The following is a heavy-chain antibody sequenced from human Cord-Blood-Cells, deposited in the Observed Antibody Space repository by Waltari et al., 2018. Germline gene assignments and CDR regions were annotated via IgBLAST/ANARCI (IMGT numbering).Heavy chain of an antibody. V-gene: IGHV3-23*01. CDR1: GFTFSSYA. CDR3: AKDQAGTATSYYDFWSGYRPVCYYMDV. Sequence: EVQLLESGGGLVQPGGSLRLSCAASGFTFSSYAMSWVRQAPGKGLAWVSAISGSGGSTYCADSVKGRFTLSRDNSKNTLYLQMNSLRAEDTAVYYCAKDQAGTATSYYDFWSGYRPVCYYMDVWGKGTTVTVSS. CDR2: ISGSGGST. J-gene: IGHJ6*03. D-gene: IGHD3-3*01.